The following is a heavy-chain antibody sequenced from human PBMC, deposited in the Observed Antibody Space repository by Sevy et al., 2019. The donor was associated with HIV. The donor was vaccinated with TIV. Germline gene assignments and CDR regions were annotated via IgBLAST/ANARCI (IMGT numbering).Heavy chain of an antibody. D-gene: IGHD3-3*01. J-gene: IGHJ6*02. CDR2: ISSSSSYI. V-gene: IGHV3-21*01. CDR1: GFTFSSYS. CDR3: ARDPPFLEWFRNYYYYYGMDV. Sequence: GGSLRLSCAASGFTFSSYSMNWVRQAPGKGLEWVSSISSSSSYIYYADSVKGRFTISRDNAKNSRYLQMNSLRAEDTAVYYCARDPPFLEWFRNYYYYYGMDVWGQGTTVTVSS.